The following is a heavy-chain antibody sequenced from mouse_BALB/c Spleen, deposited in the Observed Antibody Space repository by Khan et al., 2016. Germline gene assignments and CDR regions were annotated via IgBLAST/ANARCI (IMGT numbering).Heavy chain of an antibody. CDR3: ARDDQDYDAWFAS. V-gene: IGHV2-9*02. J-gene: IGHJ3*01. D-gene: IGHD2-4*01. CDR1: GFSLTNSG. Sequence: QVQLKESGPGLVAPSQSLSITCTVSGFSLTNSGVHWVRQPPGKGLDWLGVIWAGGSTDYNSALMSRLIITKDNSQNHVFFKMNSLQSDDTAMYYCARDDQDYDAWFASWGQGTLVTVSA. CDR2: IWAGGST.